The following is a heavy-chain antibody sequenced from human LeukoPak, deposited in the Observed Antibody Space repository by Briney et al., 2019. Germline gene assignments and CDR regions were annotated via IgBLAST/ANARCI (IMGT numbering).Heavy chain of an antibody. V-gene: IGHV3-30*03. CDR2: ISYDGSNK. D-gene: IGHD2-2*02. Sequence: GGSLRLSCAASGFTFSSYGMHWVRQAPGKGLEWVAVISYDGSNKYYADSVKGRFTISRDNSKNTLYLQMNSLRAEDTAVYYCASGGCSSTSCYIRYWGQGTLVTVSS. J-gene: IGHJ4*02. CDR3: ASGGCSSTSCYIRY. CDR1: GFTFSSYG.